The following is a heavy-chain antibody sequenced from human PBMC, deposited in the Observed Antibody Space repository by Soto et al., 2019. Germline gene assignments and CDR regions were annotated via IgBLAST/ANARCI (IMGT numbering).Heavy chain of an antibody. Sequence: TRSRSCTVSGGSISSYYWSWMRQPPGKALEWLARIAWDGDKHYSTSLKTRLTISKDTSKSQVVLTMTNMDPVDTATYYCARTYGTYSSSQEIDYWGQATLVTVSS. J-gene: IGHJ4*02. CDR2: IAWDGDK. V-gene: IGHV2-70*11. CDR1: GGSISSYY. CDR3: ARTYGTYSSSQEIDY. D-gene: IGHD6-13*01.